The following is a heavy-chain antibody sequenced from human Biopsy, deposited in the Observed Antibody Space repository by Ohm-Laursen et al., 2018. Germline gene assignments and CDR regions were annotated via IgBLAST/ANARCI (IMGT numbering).Heavy chain of an antibody. Sequence: ESSVKVSCKASGYTFTGYYLHWVRQAPGQGLEWMGIINPRSGNTGYSQKFQVRVTMTTDTSTSTVYMELSSLSSEDTAVYYCAKNYEPLYYDTSGLFDYWGQGTLVTVSS. V-gene: IGHV1-46*01. CDR2: INPRSGNT. CDR1: GYTFTGYY. CDR3: AKNYEPLYYDTSGLFDY. J-gene: IGHJ4*02. D-gene: IGHD3-22*01.